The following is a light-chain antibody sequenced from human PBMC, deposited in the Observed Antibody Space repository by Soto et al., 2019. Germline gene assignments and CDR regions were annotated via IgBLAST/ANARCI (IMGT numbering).Light chain of an antibody. V-gene: IGKV1-5*03. CDR3: QQYNSYWT. CDR1: QSISSW. Sequence: DIQMTQSPSTLSASVGDRVTITCRASQSISSWLAWYQQKPGKAPKLLIQKASSLESGVPSRFSGSGSGTEFTLTISSRQPDDFATYYCQQYNSYWTFGQGTKVEIK. J-gene: IGKJ1*01. CDR2: KAS.